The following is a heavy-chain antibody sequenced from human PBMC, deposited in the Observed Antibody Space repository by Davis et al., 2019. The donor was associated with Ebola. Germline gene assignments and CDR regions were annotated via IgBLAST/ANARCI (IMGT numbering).Heavy chain of an antibody. V-gene: IGHV3-30-3*01. D-gene: IGHD2-2*01. CDR1: GFTFSNAW. CDR2: ISYDASNK. J-gene: IGHJ4*02. CDR3: ARGYCSGIGCAFDS. Sequence: GGSLRLSCAASGFTFSNAWMSWVRQAPGKGLEWVGLISYDASNKNYPDSVKGRFSISRDNSKNTLYLEMNSLTSEDTAVYYCARGYCSGIGCAFDSWGQGILVTVSS.